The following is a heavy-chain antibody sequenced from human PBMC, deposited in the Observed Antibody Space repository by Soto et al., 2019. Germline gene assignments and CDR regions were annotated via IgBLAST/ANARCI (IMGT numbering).Heavy chain of an antibody. D-gene: IGHD3-16*02. CDR1: GFTFSSYA. CDR3: AKALGELSPESYDY. V-gene: IGHV3-30*18. CDR2: ISYDGSDK. J-gene: IGHJ4*02. Sequence: QEQLVESGGGMVQPGRSLRLSCAASGFTFSSYAMHWVRQAPGKGLEWVAVISYDGSDKYHADSVKGRFTISRDNSKNTLNLQMNSLRADDTAVYYCAKALGELSPESYDYWGQGTLITVSS.